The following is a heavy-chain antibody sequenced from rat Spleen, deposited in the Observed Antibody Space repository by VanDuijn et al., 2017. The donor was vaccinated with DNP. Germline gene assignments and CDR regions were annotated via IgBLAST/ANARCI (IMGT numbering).Heavy chain of an antibody. D-gene: IGHD1-10*01. J-gene: IGHJ3*01. CDR2: ISYSGST. CDR3: ARNNYAY. CDR1: GYSITSNY. Sequence: EVQLQESGPGLVKPSQSLSLTCSVTGYSITSNYWGWIRKFPGNKMEWIGHISYSGSTSYNPSLKSRISITRDTSNNQFFLQLNSVTNEDTATYYCARNNYAYWGQGTLVTVSS. V-gene: IGHV3-1*01.